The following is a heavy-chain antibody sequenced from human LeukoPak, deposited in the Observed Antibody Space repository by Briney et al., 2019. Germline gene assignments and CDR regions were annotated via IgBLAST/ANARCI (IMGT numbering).Heavy chain of an antibody. D-gene: IGHD3-22*01. CDR2: IYRSGST. Sequence: PSGTLSLTCAVSGGSISSSNWWNWVRQPPGKGLEWIGEIYRSGSTNYNPSLKSRVTISVDKSKNQFSLKLSSVTAADTAVYYCARVALYGSSGHNYFDYWGQGTLVTVSS. CDR1: GGSISSSNW. J-gene: IGHJ4*02. V-gene: IGHV4-4*02. CDR3: ARVALYGSSGHNYFDY.